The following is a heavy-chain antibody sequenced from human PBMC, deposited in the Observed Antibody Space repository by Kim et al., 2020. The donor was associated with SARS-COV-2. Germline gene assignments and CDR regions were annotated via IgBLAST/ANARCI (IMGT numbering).Heavy chain of an antibody. D-gene: IGHD2-21*01. CDR1: GLTFSSYS. J-gene: IGHJ4*02. CDR2: ISSSGSYI. CDR3: ARGAYWCFDY. Sequence: GGSLILSCAASGLTFSSYSMNWVRQAPGKGLEWVSSISSSGSYIYYADSVKGRFTISRDNAENSLYLQMNSLRAEDTAVYYCARGAYWCFDYWGQGTLVTVSS. V-gene: IGHV3-21*01.